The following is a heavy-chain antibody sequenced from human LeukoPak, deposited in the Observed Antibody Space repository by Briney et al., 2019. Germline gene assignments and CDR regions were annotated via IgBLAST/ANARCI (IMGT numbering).Heavy chain of an antibody. Sequence: GGSLRLSCAASGFTLSYYSMNWVRQAPGKGLEWVSSFSSSSDYIKYADSVKGRFTISRDNAKNSLYLQMNSLRAEDTAVYYCARDLMGIAYRGAFYYWGQGTLVTVSS. CDR1: GFTLSYYS. CDR2: FSSSSDYI. D-gene: IGHD6-13*01. CDR3: ARDLMGIAYRGAFYY. V-gene: IGHV3-21*04. J-gene: IGHJ4*02.